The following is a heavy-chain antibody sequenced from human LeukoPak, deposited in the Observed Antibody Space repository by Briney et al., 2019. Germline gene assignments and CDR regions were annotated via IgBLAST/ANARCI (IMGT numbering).Heavy chain of an antibody. CDR1: GDSISSYY. D-gene: IGHD3-10*01. Sequence: SETLSLTCTVSGDSISSYYWSWIRQPPGKGLEWIGYIYYSGGTDYNPSLKSRVTMSVDTSKNQFSLKLSSLTAADTAVYYCARDFFNYYGSGSYSIHGMDVWGQGITVIVSS. V-gene: IGHV4-59*12. J-gene: IGHJ6*02. CDR2: IYYSGGT. CDR3: ARDFFNYYGSGSYSIHGMDV.